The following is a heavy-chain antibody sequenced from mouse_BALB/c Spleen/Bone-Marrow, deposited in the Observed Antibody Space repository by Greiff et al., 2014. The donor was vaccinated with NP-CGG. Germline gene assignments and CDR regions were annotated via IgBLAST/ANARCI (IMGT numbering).Heavy chain of an antibody. CDR2: ISSGSSTV. V-gene: IGHV5-17*02. CDR3: ARSGSSSGHFDY. D-gene: IGHD1-1*01. Sequence: EVQLVESGGGLVQPGGSRKLSCAASGFTFSSFGMHWVRQAPEKGLEWVAYISSGSSTVYYADKVMGRFTISRDNPKNTLFLQMTSLRSEDTSMYYCARSGSSSGHFDYWGQGTTLTVSS. CDR1: GFTFSSFG. J-gene: IGHJ2*01.